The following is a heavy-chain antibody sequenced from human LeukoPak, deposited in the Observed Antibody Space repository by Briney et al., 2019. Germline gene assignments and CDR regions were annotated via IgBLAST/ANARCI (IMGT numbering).Heavy chain of an antibody. J-gene: IGHJ4*02. CDR1: GFTFSSYA. CDR3: AKDRSDNSTWYLGDY. D-gene: IGHD6-13*01. Sequence: GGSLRLSCAASGFTFSSYAMSWVRQAPGKGLEWVSAISGTGGSTYYADSVKGRFTISRDNSKNTLYLQMNSLRAEDTAIYYCAKDRSDNSTWYLGDYWGQGTLVAVSS. CDR2: ISGTGGST. V-gene: IGHV3-23*01.